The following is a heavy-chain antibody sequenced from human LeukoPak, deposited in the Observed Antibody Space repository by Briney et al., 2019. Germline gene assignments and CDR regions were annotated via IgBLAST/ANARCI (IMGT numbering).Heavy chain of an antibody. V-gene: IGHV3-33*01. Sequence: PGMSLRLSCAATGVTFDKYGINWVRQAPGKGLEWVAIIWYDGGNKYFADSVVGRFTISKDNSKDTVYLEMSSLRTEDTAIYYCARAGIDNALDYWGQGTQVTVSS. CDR1: GVTFDKYG. CDR2: IWYDGGNK. D-gene: IGHD2-2*01. CDR3: ARAGIDNALDY. J-gene: IGHJ4*02.